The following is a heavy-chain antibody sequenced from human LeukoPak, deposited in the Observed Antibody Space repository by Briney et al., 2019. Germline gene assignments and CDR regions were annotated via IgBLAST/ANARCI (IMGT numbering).Heavy chain of an antibody. CDR3: ARDLQQLVLGRGNWFDP. D-gene: IGHD6-13*01. Sequence: ASVKVSCKASGYTFTSYGISWVRQAPGQGLEWMGWISAYNGNANYAQKLQGRVTMTTDTSTSKAYMELRSLRSDDTAVYYCARDLQQLVLGRGNWFDPWGQGTLVTVSS. V-gene: IGHV1-18*01. CDR1: GYTFTSYG. CDR2: ISAYNGNA. J-gene: IGHJ5*02.